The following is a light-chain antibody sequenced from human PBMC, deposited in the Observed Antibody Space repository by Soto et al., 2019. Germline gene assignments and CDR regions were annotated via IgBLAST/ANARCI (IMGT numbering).Light chain of an antibody. CDR1: QDIYKF. CDR3: QQYENRPYT. J-gene: IGKJ3*01. V-gene: IGKV1-33*01. Sequence: DIQMTQSQSSLSASIGDRVSFTCQASQDIYKFLNWYQHKPGQAPSLRIYDASKSHFGVPSRFSGRGSGTDFTFTISSLQPDYNATYYCQQYENRPYTLCPGTKVDVK. CDR2: DAS.